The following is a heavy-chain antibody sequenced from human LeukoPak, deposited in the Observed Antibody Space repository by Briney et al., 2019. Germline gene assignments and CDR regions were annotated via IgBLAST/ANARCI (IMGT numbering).Heavy chain of an antibody. CDR3: ARKTFGTVYFDY. J-gene: IGHJ4*02. Sequence: GGSLRLSCATSGFTFSTYEMNWVRQAPGMGLEWVSYISPSGTTIYYAESVKGRFTISRDNAKNSVYLQMNTLRVENTAVYYCARKTFGTVYFDYWGQGILVTVSS. CDR1: GFTFSTYE. CDR2: ISPSGTTI. D-gene: IGHD3-10*01. V-gene: IGHV3-48*03.